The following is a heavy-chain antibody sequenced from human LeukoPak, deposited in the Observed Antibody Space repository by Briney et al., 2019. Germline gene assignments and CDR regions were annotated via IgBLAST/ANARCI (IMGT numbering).Heavy chain of an antibody. CDR2: INSDGSST. V-gene: IGHV3-74*01. CDR1: GFPVSGLPFSYYW. J-gene: IGHJ4*02. CDR3: GTVFDH. Sequence: GGSLRLSCAASGFPVSGLPFSYYWMHWVRQAPGKGLVWVSRINSDGSSTIYADSVKGRFTISRDNAKNTVALQMNSLSAEDTAVYYCGTVFDHWGPGILVTVSS.